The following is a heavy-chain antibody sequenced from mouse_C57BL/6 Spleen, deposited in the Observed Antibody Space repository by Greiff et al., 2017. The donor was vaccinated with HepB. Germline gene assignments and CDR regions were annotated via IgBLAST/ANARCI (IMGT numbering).Heavy chain of an antibody. D-gene: IGHD1-1*01. Sequence: EVKLEESGGDLVKPGGSLKLSCAASGFTFSSYGMSWVRQTPDKRLEWVATISSGGSYTYYPDSVKGRFTISRDNAKNTLYLQMSSLKSEDTAMYYCARHYYGSSPHYYAMDYWGQGTSVTVSS. CDR3: ARHYYGSSPHYYAMDY. CDR2: ISSGGSYT. V-gene: IGHV5-6*02. J-gene: IGHJ4*01. CDR1: GFTFSSYG.